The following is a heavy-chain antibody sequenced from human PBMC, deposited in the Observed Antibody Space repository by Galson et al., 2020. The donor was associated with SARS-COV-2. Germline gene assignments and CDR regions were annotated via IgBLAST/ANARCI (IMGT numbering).Heavy chain of an antibody. V-gene: IGHV4-4*02. CDR1: GGSISSSNW. J-gene: IGHJ3*02. D-gene: IGHD2-2*02. CDR3: ARGPIVPAAISEGAFDI. CDR2: IYHSGST. Sequence: SETLSLTCAVSGGSISSSNWWSWVRQPPGKGLEWIGEIYHSGSTNYNPSLKSRVTISVDKSKNQFSLKLSSVTAADTAVYYCARGPIVPAAISEGAFDIWGQGTMVTVSS.